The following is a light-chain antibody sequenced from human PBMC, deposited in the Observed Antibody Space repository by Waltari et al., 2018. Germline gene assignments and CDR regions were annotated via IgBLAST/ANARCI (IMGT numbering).Light chain of an antibody. Sequence: QSVLTQPPSASETPGQRVIISCSGSSSNIGSNTVNWYQQLPGMAPKLLIYSNNQRPSGVPDRFSGSKSGTSASLAISGLQSEDEADYYCAAWDDSLNGNVFGSGTKVTVL. CDR2: SNN. CDR3: AAWDDSLNGNV. J-gene: IGLJ6*01. CDR1: SSNIGSNT. V-gene: IGLV1-44*01.